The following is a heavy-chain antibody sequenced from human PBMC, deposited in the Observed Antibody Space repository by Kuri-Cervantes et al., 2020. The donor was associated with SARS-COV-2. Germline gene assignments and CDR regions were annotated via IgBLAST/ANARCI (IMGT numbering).Heavy chain of an antibody. J-gene: IGHJ4*02. CDR1: GYTFTSYD. V-gene: IGHV1-18*01. CDR2: ISAYNGNT. Sequence: ASVKVSSRASGYTFTSYDINWVRQATGQGLEWMGWISAYNGNTNYAQKLQGRVTMTTDTSTSTAYMELRSLRSDDTAVYYCARGPVIAVAAGFDYWGQGTLVTVSS. CDR3: ARGPVIAVAAGFDY. D-gene: IGHD6-19*01.